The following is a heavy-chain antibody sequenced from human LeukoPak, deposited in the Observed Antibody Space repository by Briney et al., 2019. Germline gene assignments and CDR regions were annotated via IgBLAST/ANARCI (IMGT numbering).Heavy chain of an antibody. CDR1: GGSISSYY. Sequence: SETLSLTCTVSGGSISSYYWSWIRQPPGKGLEWIGYIYYSGSTNYNPSLKGRVTISVDTSKNQFSLKLSSVTAADTAVYYCARVADYYDSSGYLHAEYFQHWGQGTLVTVSS. V-gene: IGHV4-59*01. J-gene: IGHJ1*01. D-gene: IGHD3-22*01. CDR3: ARVADYYDSSGYLHAEYFQH. CDR2: IYYSGST.